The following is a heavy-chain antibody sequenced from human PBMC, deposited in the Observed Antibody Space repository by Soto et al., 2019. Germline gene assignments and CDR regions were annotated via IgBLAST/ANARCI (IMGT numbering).Heavy chain of an antibody. CDR2: INPNSGDT. V-gene: IGHV1-2*02. CDR3: ARVRTYYDRSGSLDY. CDR1: GYTFTGYF. D-gene: IGHD3-22*01. J-gene: IGHJ4*02. Sequence: ASVKVSCKASGYTFTGYFMHWVLQAPGQGLEWMGWINPNSGDTNYVQKFQGRVTMTRDMSISTVYMDLRRLTSDDTAVYYCARVRTYYDRSGSLDYWGQGTLVTVSS.